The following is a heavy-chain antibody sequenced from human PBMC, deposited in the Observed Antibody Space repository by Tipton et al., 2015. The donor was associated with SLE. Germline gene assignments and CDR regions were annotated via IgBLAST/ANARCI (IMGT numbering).Heavy chain of an antibody. CDR3: ARVSGGSGIGAFDI. CDR1: GFTFSSYA. D-gene: IGHD3-10*01. J-gene: IGHJ3*02. Sequence: LRLSCAASGFTFSSYAMSWVRQPPGKGLEWIGEINHSGSTNYNPSLKSRVTISVDTSKNQFSLKLSSVTAADTAVYYCARVSGGSGIGAFDIRGQGTMVTVSS. CDR2: INHSGST. V-gene: IGHV4-34*01.